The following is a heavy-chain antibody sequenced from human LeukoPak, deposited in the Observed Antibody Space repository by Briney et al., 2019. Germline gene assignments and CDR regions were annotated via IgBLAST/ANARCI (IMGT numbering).Heavy chain of an antibody. CDR3: AGDYEGNLAFDI. D-gene: IGHD4-23*01. CDR2: IKEDGSEK. Sequence: GGSLRLSCAASGFTFSSYWMSWVRQAPGKGLEWVANIKEDGSEKYYVDSVEGRFTISRDNAKNSLYLQMNSLRAEDTAVYYCAGDYEGNLAFDIWGQGAMVTVSS. J-gene: IGHJ3*02. V-gene: IGHV3-7*05. CDR1: GFTFSSYW.